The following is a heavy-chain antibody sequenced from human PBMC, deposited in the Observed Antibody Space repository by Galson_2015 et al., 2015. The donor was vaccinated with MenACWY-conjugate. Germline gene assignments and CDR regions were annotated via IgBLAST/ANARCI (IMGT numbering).Heavy chain of an antibody. V-gene: IGHV1-18*01. Sequence: SVKVSCKASGYTFTSYGISWVRQAPGQGLEWMGWISAYNGNTNYAQKLQGRVTMTTDTSTNTAYMELRSLRSDDTAVYYCARDSYSNYELDYWGQGTLVTVSS. CDR3: ARDSYSNYELDY. CDR1: GYTFTSYG. J-gene: IGHJ4*02. D-gene: IGHD4-11*01. CDR2: ISAYNGNT.